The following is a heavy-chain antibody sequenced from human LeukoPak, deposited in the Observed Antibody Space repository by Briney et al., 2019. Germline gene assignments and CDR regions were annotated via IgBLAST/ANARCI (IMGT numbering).Heavy chain of an antibody. CDR2: INPNSGGT. J-gene: IGHJ4*02. CDR3: ARDLDIVVVPAAPDY. D-gene: IGHD2-2*03. CDR1: GYSFTSYY. Sequence: ASVKVSRKASGYSFTSYYMHWVRQAPGQGLEWMGRINPNSGGTNYAQKFQGRVTMTRDTSISTAYMELSRLRSDDTAVYYCARDLDIVVVPAAPDYWGQGTLVTVSS. V-gene: IGHV1-2*06.